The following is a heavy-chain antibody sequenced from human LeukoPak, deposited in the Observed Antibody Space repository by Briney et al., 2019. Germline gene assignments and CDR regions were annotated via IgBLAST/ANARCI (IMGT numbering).Heavy chain of an antibody. Sequence: SETLSLTCTVSGGSISSYYWSWIRQPAGKGLEWIGRIYTSGSTNYNPSLKSRVTMSVDTSKNQFSLTLSSVTAADTAVYYCARLGIVVVPAAISAGQDYYYYYYMDVWGKGTTVTVSS. CDR2: IYTSGST. CDR1: GGSISSYY. D-gene: IGHD2-2*03. V-gene: IGHV4-4*07. CDR3: ARLGIVVVPAAISAGQDYYYYYYMDV. J-gene: IGHJ6*03.